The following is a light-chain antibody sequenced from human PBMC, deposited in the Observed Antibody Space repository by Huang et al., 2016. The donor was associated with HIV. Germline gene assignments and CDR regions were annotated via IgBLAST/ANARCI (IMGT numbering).Light chain of an antibody. Sequence: DIQMTQSPSSVSASVGDRVTITCRASPGISSWLAWYQQNPGKAPKLLIYAASTLQSGVPSRVSGSGSGTDFTLTISSLQPEDFATYYCQQANSFPRSITFGQGTRLEIK. V-gene: IGKV1-12*01. J-gene: IGKJ5*01. CDR2: AAS. CDR3: QQANSFPRSIT. CDR1: PGISSW.